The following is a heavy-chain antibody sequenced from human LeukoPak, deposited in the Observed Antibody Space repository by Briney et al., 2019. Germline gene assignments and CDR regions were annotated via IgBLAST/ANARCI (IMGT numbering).Heavy chain of an antibody. J-gene: IGHJ4*02. CDR1: GFTVSTNY. Sequence: PGGPLRLSCAASGFTVSTNYMSWVRQAPGKGPEWVSAISGSGGSTYYADSVKGRFTISRDNSKNTLYLQMNSLRAEDTAVYYCAKDSHLPEVWRWDYWGQGTLVTVSS. CDR3: AKDSHLPEVWRWDY. V-gene: IGHV3-23*01. D-gene: IGHD6-19*01. CDR2: ISGSGGST.